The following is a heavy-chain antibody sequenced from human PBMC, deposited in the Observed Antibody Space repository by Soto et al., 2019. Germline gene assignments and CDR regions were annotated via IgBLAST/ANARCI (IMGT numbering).Heavy chain of an antibody. J-gene: IGHJ6*02. CDR3: ARHGFCSGGRCYSSYYYGMDV. Sequence: GESRKISCKGSGYSFTTYWIARVRQMPGKGLEWMGIIYPDDSDTRYSPSFQGQVTFSADKSITTVYLQWSSLKASDSAMYYCARHGFCSGGRCYSSYYYGMDVWGQGTTVTVSS. D-gene: IGHD2-15*01. CDR2: IYPDDSDT. V-gene: IGHV5-51*01. CDR1: GYSFTTYW.